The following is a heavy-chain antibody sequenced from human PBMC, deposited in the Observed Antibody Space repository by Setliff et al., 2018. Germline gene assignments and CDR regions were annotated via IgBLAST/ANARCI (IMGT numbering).Heavy chain of an antibody. D-gene: IGHD6-13*01. Sequence: ASVKVSCKASGGTFSISSISWVRQATGQGLEWMGWMNPNSGNTGYAQNLQGRATMTTDTSTSTAYMELRSLRSDDTAVYYCARADYSSSLHYFDYWGQGTLVTVSS. CDR1: GGTFSISS. J-gene: IGHJ4*02. CDR3: ARADYSSSLHYFDY. V-gene: IGHV1-8*02. CDR2: MNPNSGNT.